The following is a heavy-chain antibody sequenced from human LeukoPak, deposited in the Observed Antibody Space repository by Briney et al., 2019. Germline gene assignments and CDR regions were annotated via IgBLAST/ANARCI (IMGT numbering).Heavy chain of an antibody. D-gene: IGHD6-19*01. CDR1: GFSFSAYA. J-gene: IGHJ5*02. CDR2: ISYDGSNQ. CDR3: ARVRDSSGWVRPNWFDP. Sequence: PGGSLRLSCAASGFSFSAYAMHWVRQAPGKGLEWVTFISYDGSNQYYADSVKGRFTISRDNSNNTLYLQMNSLRAEDTAVYYCARVRDSSGWVRPNWFDPWGQGTLVTVSS. V-gene: IGHV3-30-3*01.